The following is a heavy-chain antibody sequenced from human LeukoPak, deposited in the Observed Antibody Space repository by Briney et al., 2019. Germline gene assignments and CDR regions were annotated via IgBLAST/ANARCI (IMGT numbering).Heavy chain of an antibody. Sequence: GESLKISCKGSGYSFTTYWISWVRQMPGKGLEWMGRIDPSDSYTNYSPSFQGHVTISADKSVTTAYLQWSSLKASDTAMYYCAIPYYDSSGLYYFDSWGQGTLVTVSS. CDR1: GYSFTTYW. D-gene: IGHD3-22*01. V-gene: IGHV5-10-1*01. CDR3: AIPYYDSSGLYYFDS. J-gene: IGHJ4*02. CDR2: IDPSDSYT.